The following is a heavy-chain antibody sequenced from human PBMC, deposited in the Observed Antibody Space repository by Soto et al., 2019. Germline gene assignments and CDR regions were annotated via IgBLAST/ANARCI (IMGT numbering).Heavy chain of an antibody. J-gene: IGHJ4*02. CDR2: IYWDDSK. D-gene: IGHD3-9*01. V-gene: IGHV2-5*02. Sequence: QITLKESGPTLVRPTQTLTLTCAFSGFSLSTSGVGVGWIRQPPGKALEWLAVIYWDDSKHYSPSLRSRLTITKDTSKTKVVFTMTNMDPMDTGTYYCAHKGPEDWPLDYWGQGTLVTVSS. CDR1: GFSLSTSGVG. CDR3: AHKGPEDWPLDY.